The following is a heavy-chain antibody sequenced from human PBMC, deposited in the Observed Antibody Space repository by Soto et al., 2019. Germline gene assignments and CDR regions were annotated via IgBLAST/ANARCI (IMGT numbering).Heavy chain of an antibody. D-gene: IGHD3-3*01. CDR2: IYYSGST. CDR1: GGSISSGGYY. J-gene: IGHJ6*02. Sequence: SETLSLTCTVSGGSISSGGYYWSWIRQHPGKGLEWIGYIYYSGSTYYNPSLKSRVTISVDTSKNQFSLKLSSVTAADMAVYYCARELRFLEWPDYYGMDVWGQGTTVTVSS. CDR3: ARELRFLEWPDYYGMDV. V-gene: IGHV4-31*03.